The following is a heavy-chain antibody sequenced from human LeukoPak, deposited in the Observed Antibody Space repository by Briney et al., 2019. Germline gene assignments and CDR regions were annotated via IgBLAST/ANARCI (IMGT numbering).Heavy chain of an antibody. D-gene: IGHD2-21*01. CDR2: MYTSGST. J-gene: IGHJ4*02. Sequence: SQTLSLTCTVSGGSISSATYYWSWIRQPAGKGLEWIGHMYTSGSTNYNPSLKSRVSISVDTSKNQSSLKLNSVTAADTAVYYCARGGIPDYWGQGILVTVSS. V-gene: IGHV4-61*09. CDR3: ARGGIPDY. CDR1: GGSISSATYY.